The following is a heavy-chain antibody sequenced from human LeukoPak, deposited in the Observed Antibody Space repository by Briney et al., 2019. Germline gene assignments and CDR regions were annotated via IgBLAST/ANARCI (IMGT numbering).Heavy chain of an antibody. CDR1: GFTFSRYW. CDR3: ASLSVAGTS. D-gene: IGHD6-19*01. V-gene: IGHV3-7*01. Sequence: PGGSLRLSCAASGFTFSRYWMSWVRQAPGKGLEWVANIKQDGGEKHHGASVKGRFTISRGNSKNTPYLQMNSLRAEDTAVYYCASLSVAGTSWGQGTLVTVSS. CDR2: IKQDGGEK. J-gene: IGHJ4*02.